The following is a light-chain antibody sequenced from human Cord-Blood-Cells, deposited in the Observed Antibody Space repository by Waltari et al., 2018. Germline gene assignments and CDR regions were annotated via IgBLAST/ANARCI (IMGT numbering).Light chain of an antibody. Sequence: ETVMTQSTATLSVSPWDRATLTCRASQSVRSNLAWYQQKPGQAPRLLIYGASTRATGIPARFSGSGSGTEFTLTISSLQSEDFAVYYCQQYNNWPPWTFGQGTKVEIK. CDR2: GAS. J-gene: IGKJ1*01. CDR3: QQYNNWPPWT. CDR1: QSVRSN. V-gene: IGKV3-15*01.